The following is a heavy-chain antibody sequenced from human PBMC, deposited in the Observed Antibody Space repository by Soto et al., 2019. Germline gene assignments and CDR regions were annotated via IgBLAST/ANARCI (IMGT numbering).Heavy chain of an antibody. D-gene: IGHD3-3*01. CDR2: ISYDGSNK. V-gene: IGHV3-30-3*01. CDR1: GFTFSSYA. CDR3: ARDKRDLRFLEWSYYFDF. Sequence: QVQLVESGGGVVQPGRSLRLSCAASGFTFSSYAMHWVRQAPGKGLEWVEVISYDGSNKYYAYSVKGRFTISRDNSKNTLYLQMNSLGAEDTAVYYCARDKRDLRFLEWSYYFDFWGQGTLVIVSS. J-gene: IGHJ4*02.